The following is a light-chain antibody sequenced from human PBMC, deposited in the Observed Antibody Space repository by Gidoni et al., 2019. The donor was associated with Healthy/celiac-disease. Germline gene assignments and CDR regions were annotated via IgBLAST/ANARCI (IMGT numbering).Light chain of an antibody. V-gene: IGKV3-11*01. Sequence: EIVLTQSPATLSLSPGERATLSCRASQSVSSYLAWYQQKPGQAPRLLIYDASNRATGIPARFSGSGSGTDFTLTISSLEPEDFAVYYCQQRSNWQGGTFGGGTKVEIK. CDR3: QQRSNWQGGT. J-gene: IGKJ4*01. CDR2: DAS. CDR1: QSVSSY.